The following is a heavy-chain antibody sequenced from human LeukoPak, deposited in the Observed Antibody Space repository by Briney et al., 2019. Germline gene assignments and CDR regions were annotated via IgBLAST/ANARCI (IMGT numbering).Heavy chain of an antibody. Sequence: PGGSLRLSCEASGFTFTTYSMTWVRQAPGKGLEWVSIISSGSSAIFSADALKGRFTISRDDAKNLLYLAMNSLRAEDTAVYYCARGHTAVTRHFDFWGQGTLSPSPQ. CDR2: ISSGSSAI. V-gene: IGHV3-21*01. CDR3: ARGHTAVTRHFDF. CDR1: GFTFTTYS. D-gene: IGHD4-17*01. J-gene: IGHJ4*02.